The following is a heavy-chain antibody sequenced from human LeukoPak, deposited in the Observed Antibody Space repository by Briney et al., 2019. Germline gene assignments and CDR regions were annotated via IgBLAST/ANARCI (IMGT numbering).Heavy chain of an antibody. J-gene: IGHJ4*02. V-gene: IGHV3-48*04. Sequence: GGSLRLSCAASGFTFSSYSINWVRQAPGKGPEWISYISSSSDTIKYADSVAGRFTISRDNAKNSLYLQMNSLRAEDTAVYYCAKDLRYYFDYWGQGTLVTVSS. CDR2: ISSSSDTI. D-gene: IGHD3-16*02. CDR3: AKDLRYYFDY. CDR1: GFTFSSYS.